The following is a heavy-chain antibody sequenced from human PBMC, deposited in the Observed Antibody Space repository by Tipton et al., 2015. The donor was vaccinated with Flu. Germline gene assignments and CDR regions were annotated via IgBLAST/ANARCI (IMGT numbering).Heavy chain of an antibody. CDR1: GGSISSYY. V-gene: IGHV4-4*07. J-gene: IGHJ4*02. Sequence: TLSLTCTVSGGSISSYYWSWIRQPAGKGLEWIGRIYISGSTNYNPSLKSRVTMSVDTSKNQFSLKLSSVTAADTAVYYCARDLPHRYSGSYSWPLLWGQGTLVTVSS. CDR2: IYISGST. CDR3: ARDLPHRYSGSYSWPLL. D-gene: IGHD1-26*01.